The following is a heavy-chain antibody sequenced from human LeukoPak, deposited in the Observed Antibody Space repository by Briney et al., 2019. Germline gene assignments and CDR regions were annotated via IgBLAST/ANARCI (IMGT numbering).Heavy chain of an antibody. Sequence: SETLSLTCAVYGGSFSGYYWSWIRQPPGKGLEWIGEINHSGSTNYNPSLKSRVTISVDTSKNQFSLKLSSVTAADTAVYYCARGKIAVAGSPHDYWGQGTLVTVSS. CDR1: GGSFSGYY. CDR3: ARGKIAVAGSPHDY. V-gene: IGHV4-34*01. D-gene: IGHD6-19*01. CDR2: INHSGST. J-gene: IGHJ4*02.